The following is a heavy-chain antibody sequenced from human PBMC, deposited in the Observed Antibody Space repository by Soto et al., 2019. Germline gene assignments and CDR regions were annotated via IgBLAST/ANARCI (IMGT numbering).Heavy chain of an antibody. CDR1: GFTFSSYA. CDR2: ISGSGGSI. V-gene: IGHV3-23*01. J-gene: IGHJ6*02. CDR3: AKVGYDYVWGSYRPTYYYYGMDV. Sequence: EVQLLESGGGLVQPGGSLRLSCAASGFTFSSYAMSWVRQAPGKGLEWVSAISGSGGSIYYADSVKGRFTISRDNSKNTRYLEMNSLRAEDTAVYYCAKVGYDYVWGSYRPTYYYYGMDVWGQGTTVTVSS. D-gene: IGHD3-16*02.